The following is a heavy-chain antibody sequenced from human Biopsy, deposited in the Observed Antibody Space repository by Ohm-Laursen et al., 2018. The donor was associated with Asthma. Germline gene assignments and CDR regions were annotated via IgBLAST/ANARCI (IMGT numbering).Heavy chain of an antibody. V-gene: IGHV3-23*01. D-gene: IGHD6-19*01. J-gene: IGHJ4*02. CDR2: ITGSGGTT. CDR1: GFTFSSSA. Sequence: GSLRLSCTASGFTFSSSAMSWVRQAPGKGRERVSAITGSGGTTYYADVVRGRFTISRDNSKRTLFLHLDSMSAEDTAVYYCVKDFRGIAVAGDRGFVSWGQGTLVAVSS. CDR3: VKDFRGIAVAGDRGFVS.